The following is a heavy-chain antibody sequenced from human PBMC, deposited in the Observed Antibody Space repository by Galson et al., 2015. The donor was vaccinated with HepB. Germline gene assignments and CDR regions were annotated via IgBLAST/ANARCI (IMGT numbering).Heavy chain of an antibody. D-gene: IGHD2-2*01. CDR1: GFTFSSYA. Sequence: SLRLSCAASGFTFSSYAMSWVRQAPGKGLEWVSVISGSGGGTYYADSVKGRFTISRDNSKNTLYLQMNSLRAEDTAVYYCAKDGGHDCSTTRCQALEYFQHWGQGTLVTVSS. CDR3: AKDGGHDCSTTRCQALEYFQH. CDR2: ISGSGGGT. V-gene: IGHV3-23*01. J-gene: IGHJ1*01.